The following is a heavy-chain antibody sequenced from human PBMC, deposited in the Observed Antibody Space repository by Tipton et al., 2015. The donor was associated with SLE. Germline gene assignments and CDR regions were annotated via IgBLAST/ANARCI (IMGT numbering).Heavy chain of an antibody. CDR2: IYTSGST. CDR1: GGSISSGSYY. D-gene: IGHD6-6*01. CDR3: ARDVPAARPYAFDI. V-gene: IGHV4-61*09. J-gene: IGHJ3*02. Sequence: TLSLTCTVSGGSISSGSYYWSWIRQPAGKGLEWIGHIYTSGSTNYNPSLKSRVTISVDTSKNQFSLKLSSVTAADTAVYYCARDVPAARPYAFDIWGQGTMVTVSS.